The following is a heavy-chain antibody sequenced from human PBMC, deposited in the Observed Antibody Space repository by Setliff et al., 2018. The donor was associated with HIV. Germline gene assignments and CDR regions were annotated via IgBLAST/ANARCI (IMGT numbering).Heavy chain of an antibody. CDR3: ARGDGSNSHDTFEI. Sequence: NPSETLSLTCAVSSGSISSSNWWSWVRQPPGKELEWIGEIYHSGSTNYNPSLKSRVTISLDRFKNQFSLKLTSVTAADTAVYYCARGDGSNSHDTFEIWGQGILVTVSS. CDR1: SGSISSSNW. D-gene: IGHD1-1*01. J-gene: IGHJ3*02. V-gene: IGHV4-4*02. CDR2: IYHSGST.